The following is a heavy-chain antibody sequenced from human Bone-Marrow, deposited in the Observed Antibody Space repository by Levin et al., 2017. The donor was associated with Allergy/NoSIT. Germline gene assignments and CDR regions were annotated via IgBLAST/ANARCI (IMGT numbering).Heavy chain of an antibody. CDR1: GFTFSNAW. D-gene: IGHD2-2*01. CDR3: TTAYIVVVPAATPRGREEPYFDY. J-gene: IGHJ4*02. Sequence: GGSLRLSCAASGFTFSNAWMSWVRQAPGKGLEWVGRIKSKTDGGTTDYAAPVKGRFTISRDDSKNTLYLQMNSLKTEDTAVYYCTTAYIVVVPAATPRGREEPYFDYWGQGTLVTVSS. V-gene: IGHV3-15*01. CDR2: IKSKTDGGTT.